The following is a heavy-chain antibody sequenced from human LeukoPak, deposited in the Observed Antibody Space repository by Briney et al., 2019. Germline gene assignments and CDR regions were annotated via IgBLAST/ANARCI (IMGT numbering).Heavy chain of an antibody. CDR2: ISYDGSNK. D-gene: IGHD6-13*01. Sequence: GGSLRLSCAASGFTFSSYGMHWVRQAPGKGLEWVAVISYDGSNKYYADSVKGRFTISRDNSKNTLYLQMNSLRAEDTAVYYCAKATLQRLVQAEYFQHWGQGTLVTVSS. CDR3: AKATLQRLVQAEYFQH. J-gene: IGHJ1*01. V-gene: IGHV3-30*18. CDR1: GFTFSSYG.